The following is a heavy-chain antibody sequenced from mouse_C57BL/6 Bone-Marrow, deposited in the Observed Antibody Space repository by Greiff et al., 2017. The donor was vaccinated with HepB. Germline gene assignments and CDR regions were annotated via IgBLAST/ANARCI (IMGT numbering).Heavy chain of an antibody. D-gene: IGHD1-1*01. CDR1: GYSITSGYY. CDR3: ASSITTVVSVDY. J-gene: IGHJ2*01. CDR2: ISYDGSN. V-gene: IGHV3-6*01. Sequence: EVHLVESGPGLVKPSQSLSLTCSVTGYSITSGYYWNWIRQFPGNKLEWMGYISYDGSNNYNPSLKNRISITRDTSKNQFFLKLNSVTTEDTATYYCASSITTVVSVDYWGQGTTLTVSS.